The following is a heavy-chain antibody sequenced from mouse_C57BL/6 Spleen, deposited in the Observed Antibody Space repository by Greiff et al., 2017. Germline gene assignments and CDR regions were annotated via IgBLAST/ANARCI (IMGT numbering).Heavy chain of an antibody. Sequence: VQLQQPGAELVKPGASVKLSCKASGYTFTSYWMEWVKQRPGQGLEWIGEIDPSDSYTNYNQKFKGKATLTVDTSSSTAYMQLSSLTSGDSAVYYCAREGDGRAYGGQGTLVTVSA. V-gene: IGHV1-50*01. CDR1: GYTFTSYW. CDR3: AREGDGRAY. CDR2: IDPSDSYT. D-gene: IGHD3-3*01. J-gene: IGHJ3*01.